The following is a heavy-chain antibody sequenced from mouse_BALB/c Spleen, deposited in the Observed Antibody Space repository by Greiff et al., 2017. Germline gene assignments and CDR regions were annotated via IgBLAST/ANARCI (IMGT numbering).Heavy chain of an antibody. V-gene: IGHV1-5*01. CDR2: IYPGNSDT. Sequence: VQLQQSGTVLARPGASVKMSCKASGYSFTSYWMHWVKQRPGQGLEWIGAIYPGNSDTSYNQKFKGKAKLTAVTSASTAYMELSSLTNEDSAVYYCTRGEVYYGNPAWFAYWGQGTLVTVAA. CDR1: GYSFTSYW. J-gene: IGHJ3*01. D-gene: IGHD2-1*01. CDR3: TRGEVYYGNPAWFAY.